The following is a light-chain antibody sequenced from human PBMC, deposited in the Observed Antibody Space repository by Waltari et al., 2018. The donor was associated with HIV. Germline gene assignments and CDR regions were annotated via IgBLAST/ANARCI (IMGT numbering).Light chain of an antibody. V-gene: IGKV1-39*01. Sequence: DIQMTQPPSSLSASVGDRVIITCRASQSINSYLNWYQQKPGKAPKLLIYAASSLQSGVPSRFSGSGSGTDFTLTISSLQIEDFATYYCQQSYSTPRTFGEGTKVEIK. CDR1: QSINSY. CDR3: QQSYSTPRT. J-gene: IGKJ1*01. CDR2: AAS.